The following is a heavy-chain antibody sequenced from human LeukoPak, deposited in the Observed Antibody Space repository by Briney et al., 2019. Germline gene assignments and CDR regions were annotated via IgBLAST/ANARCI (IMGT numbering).Heavy chain of an antibody. CDR3: ARERSESITMVRGVLFDY. Sequence: SETLSLTCTVSGGSISSSDYYWSWIRQPPGKDLEWIGYIYYSGSTYYNPSLKSRVTISVDMSKNQFSLKLRSVTAADTAVYYCARERSESITMVRGVLFDYWGQGTLVTVSS. V-gene: IGHV4-30-4*08. CDR2: IYYSGST. J-gene: IGHJ4*02. D-gene: IGHD3-10*01. CDR1: GGSISSSDYY.